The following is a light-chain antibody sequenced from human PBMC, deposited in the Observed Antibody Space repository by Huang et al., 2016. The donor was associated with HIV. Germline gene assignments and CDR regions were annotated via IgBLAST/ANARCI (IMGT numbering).Light chain of an antibody. Sequence: DIVMTQSPDSLAVSLGERATINCKSSQSVLYSSNNKNYVGWYQQKSGQPPKLLIYWASTREFGVPERFSGSGSGTDFTLTISSLQAEDVAVYYCQQYYRTPRTFGQGTKVEIK. CDR1: QSVLYSSNNKNY. V-gene: IGKV4-1*01. J-gene: IGKJ1*01. CDR2: WAS. CDR3: QQYYRTPRT.